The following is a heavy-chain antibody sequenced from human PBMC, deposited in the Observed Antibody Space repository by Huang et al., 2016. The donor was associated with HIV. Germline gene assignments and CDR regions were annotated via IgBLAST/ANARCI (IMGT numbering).Heavy chain of an antibody. Sequence: EVQLVESGGGLVQPGGSLGLSCAASGFKFGDYAMHWVRQIPGRVLEWVCGISWQNERPRYADSVRGRFTISRDNIRKSVYLEMIGLRPEDTGFYFCAKDINRGIWSYDGFDFWGQGTLVSVSS. J-gene: IGHJ3*01. V-gene: IGHV3-9*01. CDR1: GFKFGDYA. D-gene: IGHD5-12*01. CDR2: ISWQNERP. CDR3: AKDINRGIWSYDGFDF.